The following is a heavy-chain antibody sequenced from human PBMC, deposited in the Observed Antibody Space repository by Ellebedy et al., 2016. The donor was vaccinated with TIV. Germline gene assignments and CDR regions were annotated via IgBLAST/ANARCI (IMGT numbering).Heavy chain of an antibody. CDR1: GYTFTSYD. V-gene: IGHV1-8*01. J-gene: IGHJ4*02. CDR2: MNPNSGNT. D-gene: IGHD2-2*02. CDR3: ARGERYCSDASCYNY. Sequence: ASVKVSXXASGYTFTSYDINWVRQATGQGLEWMGWMNPNSGNTGFARKFQGRVIMTRDASISTACMELTSLTSDDTAVYYCARGERYCSDASCYNYWGQGTLVTVSS.